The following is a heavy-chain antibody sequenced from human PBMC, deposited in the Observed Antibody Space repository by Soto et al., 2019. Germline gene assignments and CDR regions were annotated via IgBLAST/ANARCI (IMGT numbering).Heavy chain of an antibody. CDR2: ISYDGSNK. Sequence: QVQLVESGGGVVQPGRSLRLSCAASGFTFSSYGMHWVRQAPGKGLEWVAVISYDGSNKYYADSVKDRFTISRDNSKNTLYLQMNSLRAEDTAVYYSATGPGYGMDVWGQGTTVTVSS. J-gene: IGHJ6*02. V-gene: IGHV3-30*03. CDR3: ATGPGYGMDV. CDR1: GFTFSSYG.